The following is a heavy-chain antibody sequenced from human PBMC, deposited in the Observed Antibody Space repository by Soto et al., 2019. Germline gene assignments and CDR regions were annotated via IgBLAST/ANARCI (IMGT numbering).Heavy chain of an antibody. CDR3: ARQDSSGYGFDY. CDR2: FYYSGST. D-gene: IGHD3-22*01. V-gene: IGHV4-59*08. J-gene: IGHJ4*02. CDR1: GGSISSYY. Sequence: SETLSLTCTVSGGSISSYYWSWIRQPPGKGLEWIGYFYYSGSTNYNPSLKSRVTISVDTSKNQFSLKLRSVTATDTAVYYCARQDSSGYGFDYWGQGTLVTVSS.